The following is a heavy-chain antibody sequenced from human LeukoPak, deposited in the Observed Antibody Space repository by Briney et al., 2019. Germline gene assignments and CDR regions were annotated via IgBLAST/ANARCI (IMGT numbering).Heavy chain of an antibody. J-gene: IGHJ3*01. CDR1: GGSFSTFT. CDR3: AKSTGTGAFDV. V-gene: IGHV1-69*16. CDR2: IIPLLGTG. Sequence: ASVKVSCKASGGSFSTFTITWVRQALAPGFGFMGGIIPLLGTGDYAQKFQGRVTMTTDESTNTAYMELSRLTSEDTAIYYCAKSTGTGAFDVWGQGTTVAVSS. D-gene: IGHD4-17*01.